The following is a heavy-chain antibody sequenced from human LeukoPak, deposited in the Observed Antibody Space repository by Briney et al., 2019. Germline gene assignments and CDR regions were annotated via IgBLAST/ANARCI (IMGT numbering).Heavy chain of an antibody. J-gene: IGHJ3*02. Sequence: GGSLRLSCAASGFTFSSYGMHWVRQAPGKGLEWVAVISYDGSNKYYADSVKGRFTTSRDNSKNTLYLQMNSLRAEGTAVYYCAKDPEVRALEGAFDIWGQGKMVTVSS. CDR3: AKDPEVRALEGAFDI. CDR1: GFTFSSYG. V-gene: IGHV3-30*18. D-gene: IGHD3-10*01. CDR2: ISYDGSNK.